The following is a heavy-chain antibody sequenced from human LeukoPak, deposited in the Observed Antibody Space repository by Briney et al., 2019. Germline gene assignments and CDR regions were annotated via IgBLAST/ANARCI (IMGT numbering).Heavy chain of an antibody. D-gene: IGHD6-19*01. CDR1: ASTFSSNL. Sequence: GGSLRLSCAASASTFSSNLMHWVRQAPGKRLVWVSRISKDGSSTNYADSVKGRFTISRDNAKNTLYLQMSSLTAEDTAVYYCAASMAGFNWFDPWGQGTLVTVSS. CDR3: AASMAGFNWFDP. V-gene: IGHV3-74*01. CDR2: ISKDGSST. J-gene: IGHJ5*02.